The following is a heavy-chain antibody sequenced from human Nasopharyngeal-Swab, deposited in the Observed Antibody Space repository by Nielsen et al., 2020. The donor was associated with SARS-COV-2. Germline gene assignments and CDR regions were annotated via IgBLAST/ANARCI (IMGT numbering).Heavy chain of an antibody. J-gene: IGHJ6*01. Sequence: GESLKISCVDSGFRDYSMNWVRQAQGKGWEWVSSISSSSSDIYYADSVKGRFTISRDSAKNSLYLQMNNLRAEDTAVYYCARGYCSSGSCYAKHYGMDVWGQGTTVTVSS. D-gene: IGHD2-15*01. CDR2: ISSSSSDI. CDR3: ARGYCSSGSCYAKHYGMDV. CDR1: GFRDYS. V-gene: IGHV3-21*01.